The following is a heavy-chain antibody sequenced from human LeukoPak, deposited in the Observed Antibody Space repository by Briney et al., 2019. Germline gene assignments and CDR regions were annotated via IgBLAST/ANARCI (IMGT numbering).Heavy chain of an antibody. CDR1: GFTFSSYS. CDR3: ARGGRDGYNLDY. CDR2: ISSSSSYI. Sequence: GGSLRLSCAASGFTFSSYSMNWVRQAPGKGLEWVSSISSSSSYIYYADSVKGRFTISRDNAKNSLYLQMNSLRAEDTAVYYCARGGRDGYNLDYWGQGTLLTVSS. J-gene: IGHJ4*02. D-gene: IGHD5-24*01. V-gene: IGHV3-21*01.